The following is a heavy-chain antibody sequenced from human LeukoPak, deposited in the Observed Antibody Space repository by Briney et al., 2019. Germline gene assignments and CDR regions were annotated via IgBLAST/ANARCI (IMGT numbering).Heavy chain of an antibody. CDR2: ISGSGGST. Sequence: GGSLRLSCAASGFTFSSYAMSWVRQAPGKGLEWVSAISGSGGSTYYADSVKGRFTISKDNSKNTLYLQMNSLRAEDTAVYYCAKGIYSSGWSYFDYWGHGTLVTVSS. CDR1: GFTFSSYA. D-gene: IGHD6-19*01. CDR3: AKGIYSSGWSYFDY. J-gene: IGHJ4*01. V-gene: IGHV3-23*01.